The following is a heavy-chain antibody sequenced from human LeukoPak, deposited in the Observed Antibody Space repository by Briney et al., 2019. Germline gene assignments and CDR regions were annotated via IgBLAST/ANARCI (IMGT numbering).Heavy chain of an antibody. Sequence: ASVQFSCKASGFTFTGYYIHWVRQAPGQGLEWMGWINPNSGDTRYAEKFQGWVTMTRDTSISTAYMELGRLKSDDTAMYYCLCMLDVRDYWGQGTLVTVSS. CDR2: INPNSGDT. J-gene: IGHJ4*02. CDR3: LCMLDVRDY. D-gene: IGHD2-8*01. V-gene: IGHV1-2*04. CDR1: GFTFTGYY.